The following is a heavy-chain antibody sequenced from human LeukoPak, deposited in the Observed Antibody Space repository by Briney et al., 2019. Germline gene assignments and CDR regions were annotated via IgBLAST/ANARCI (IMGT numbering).Heavy chain of an antibody. J-gene: IGHJ4*02. D-gene: IGHD3-22*01. CDR2: IYSGSST. CDR3: AKALGDSSGYSAGIDY. V-gene: IGHV3-66*01. Sequence: GGSLRLSCAASGFTVSSNYMSWVRQAPGKGLEWVSVIYSGSSTYYADSVKGRFTISRDNSKNTLYLQMNSLRAEDTAVYYCAKALGDSSGYSAGIDYWGQGTLVTVSS. CDR1: GFTVSSNY.